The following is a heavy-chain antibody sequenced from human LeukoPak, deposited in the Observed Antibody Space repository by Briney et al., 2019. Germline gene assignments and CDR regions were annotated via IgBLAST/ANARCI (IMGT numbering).Heavy chain of an antibody. CDR2: ISWNSGSI. D-gene: IGHD4-17*01. V-gene: IGHV3-9*03. Sequence: AGGSLRLSCAASGFTFSSYSMNWVRQAPGKGLEWVSGISWNSGSIGYADSVKGRFTISRDNAKNSLYLQMNSLRAEDMALYYCAKSPYGDGAVVSFDIWGQGTMVTVSS. J-gene: IGHJ3*02. CDR1: GFTFSSYS. CDR3: AKSPYGDGAVVSFDI.